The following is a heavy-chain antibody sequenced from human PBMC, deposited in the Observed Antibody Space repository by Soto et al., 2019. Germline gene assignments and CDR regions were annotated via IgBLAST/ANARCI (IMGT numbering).Heavy chain of an antibody. CDR2: IYSDGST. J-gene: IGHJ4*02. V-gene: IGHV3-53*01. D-gene: IGHD2-2*01. CDR1: GSTVSTNY. CDR3: ARVGYCSTPSCYLGAFDY. Sequence: GGSLRLSCAVSGSTVSTNYMNWVRQAPGKGLECVSVIYSDGSTYYADSVKGRFIISRHNSNNTLYLQMNNLRAEDTAVYYCARVGYCSTPSCYLGAFDYWGQGTLVTVSS.